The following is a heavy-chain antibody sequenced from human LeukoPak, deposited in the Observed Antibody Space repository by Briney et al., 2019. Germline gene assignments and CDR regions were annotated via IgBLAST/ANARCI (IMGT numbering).Heavy chain of an antibody. CDR2: ISSCRSYI. Sequence: PGGSVSLSCAASGFTFSSYSMNWVRQAPGKGVGWVSSISSCRSYIYYADSVKGRFTISRDNAQNSLYPQINGLRAEDTAVYYCAREWIQTFDYWGQGTLVTVSS. V-gene: IGHV3-21*01. CDR3: AREWIQTFDY. D-gene: IGHD5-18*01. CDR1: GFTFSSYS. J-gene: IGHJ4*02.